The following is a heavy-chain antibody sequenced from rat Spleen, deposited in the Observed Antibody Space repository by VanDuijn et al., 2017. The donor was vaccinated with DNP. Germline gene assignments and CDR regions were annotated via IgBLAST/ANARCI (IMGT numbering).Heavy chain of an antibody. V-gene: IGHV5S11*01. J-gene: IGHJ4*01. CDR2: ITSSGGGT. Sequence: EVQLVESGGGLVQPGRSLKLSCAASGFTFSNYDMAWVRQAPTKGLEWVTSITSSGGGTFYSDSVEGRFTIPRDNAKNTLFLQIDSLRAAEQGTYYWTRVGDLHDGGDGGALDAWGQRTSVTVSS. D-gene: IGHD1-12*02. CDR3: TRVGDLHDGGDGGALDA. CDR1: GFTFSNYD.